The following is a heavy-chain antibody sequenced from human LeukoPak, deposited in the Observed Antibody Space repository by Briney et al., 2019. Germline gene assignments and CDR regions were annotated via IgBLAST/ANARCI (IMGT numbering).Heavy chain of an antibody. Sequence: SETLSLTCSVSVDSISTYYWSWFRQPPGMGLEWIGYLSYSGTANYNPSLKSRVIISEDTSKKRLSLNLNSVTAADTAMYFCARGRGDRGFYYYYVDVWGKGTTVTVSS. V-gene: IGHV4-59*01. CDR1: VDSISTYY. CDR3: ARGRGDRGFYYYYVDV. CDR2: LSYSGTA. D-gene: IGHD2-21*02. J-gene: IGHJ6*03.